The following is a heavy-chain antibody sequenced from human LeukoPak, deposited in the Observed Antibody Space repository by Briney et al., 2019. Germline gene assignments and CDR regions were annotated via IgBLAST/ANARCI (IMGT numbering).Heavy chain of an antibody. Sequence: GGSLRLSCAASEFTFGDYAMYWVRQAPGKGLEWVSGISWNSGTIAYADSVKGRFTISRDNSKNTLYLQMNTLRPEDTAVYCAREESARRIHALHPWGQGTLVTVSA. D-gene: IGHD2-15*01. V-gene: IGHV3-9*01. CDR3: REESARRIHALHP. J-gene: IGHJ5*02. CDR2: ISWNSGTI. CDR1: EFTFGDYA.